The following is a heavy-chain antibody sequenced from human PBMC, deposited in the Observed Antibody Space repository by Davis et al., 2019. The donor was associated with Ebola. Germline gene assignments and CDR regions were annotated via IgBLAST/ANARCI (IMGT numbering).Heavy chain of an antibody. CDR2: INHSGST. CDR1: GGSFSGYY. Sequence: SETLSLTCAVYGGSFSGYYWSWIRQPPGKGLEWIGEINHSGSTNYNLSLKSRVTISVDTSKNQFSLKLSSVTAAATAVYYCARDRIVPNYYYYGMDVWGQGTTVTVSS. D-gene: IGHD2-2*01. J-gene: IGHJ6*02. CDR3: ARDRIVPNYYYYGMDV. V-gene: IGHV4-34*01.